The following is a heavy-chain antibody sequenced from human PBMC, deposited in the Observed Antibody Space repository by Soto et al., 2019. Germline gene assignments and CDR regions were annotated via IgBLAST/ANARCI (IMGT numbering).Heavy chain of an antibody. J-gene: IGHJ6*02. CDR3: ARVDILTVYRCMVV. D-gene: IGHD3-9*01. CDR1: GDSIRSGNHY. CDR2: IYYSGST. V-gene: IGHV4-30-4*01. Sequence: SETLSLTCTVSGDSIRSGNHYWSWIRQPPGKGLEWIGYIYYSGSTYYSPSLKSRVTISVDTSKNQFSLKLNSVTAADTAVYYFARVDILTVYRCMVVLGQGLTITVS.